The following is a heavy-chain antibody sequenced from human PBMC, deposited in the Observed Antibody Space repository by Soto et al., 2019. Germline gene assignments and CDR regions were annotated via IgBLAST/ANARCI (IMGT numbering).Heavy chain of an antibody. V-gene: IGHV3-23*01. CDR3: ATDVAFQSGSYSGRHYFGP. D-gene: IGHD3-3*01. CDR2: ISGSDGTT. J-gene: IGHJ5*02. Sequence: QPGGSLRLSCAASGFPFSSYGMNWVRQAPGKGLEWVSAISGSDGTTHYADSVRGRFTISRDNSNNTVFLQMNSLRVEDTGLYYCATDVAFQSGSYSGRHYFGPWGRGALVTASS. CDR1: GFPFSSYG.